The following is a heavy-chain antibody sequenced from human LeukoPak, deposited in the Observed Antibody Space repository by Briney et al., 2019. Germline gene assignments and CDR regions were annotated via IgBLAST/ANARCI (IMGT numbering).Heavy chain of an antibody. J-gene: IGHJ4*02. D-gene: IGHD6-13*01. V-gene: IGHV1-69*13. CDR1: GGTFSSYA. Sequence: ASVKVSCKASGGTFSSYAISWVRQAPGQGHEWMGGIIPIFGTANYAQKFQGRVTITADESTSTAYMELSSLRSEDTAVYYCAREKIAAAGYYFDYWGQGTLVTVSS. CDR3: AREKIAAAGYYFDY. CDR2: IIPIFGTA.